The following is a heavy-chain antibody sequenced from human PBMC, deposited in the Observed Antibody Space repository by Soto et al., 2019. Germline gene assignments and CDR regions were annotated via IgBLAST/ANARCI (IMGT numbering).Heavy chain of an antibody. Sequence: EVQLVESGGGLVQPGGSLRLSCAASGFTFSSYWMSWVRQAPGKGLEWVASIKENGSEKDYVDSVKGRFTISRDNAKNSLYLQMNSLRAEDTAMYYCARSLGYASYWGRGTLVTVSS. CDR3: ARSLGYASY. CDR2: IKENGSEK. J-gene: IGHJ4*02. D-gene: IGHD2-15*01. V-gene: IGHV3-7*01. CDR1: GFTFSSYW.